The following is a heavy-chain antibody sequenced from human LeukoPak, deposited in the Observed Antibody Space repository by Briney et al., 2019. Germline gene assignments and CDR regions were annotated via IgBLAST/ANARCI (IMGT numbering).Heavy chain of an antibody. CDR2: INSDGRTT. Sequence: QPGGSLTLSCAASGFTFSSYWMHWVRQAPGKGLVWVSLINSDGRTTTYADSVSGRFTISRDNAKNTLYLQMNSLRAEDTAVYYCAREYSSWFDYWGQGTLVSVSS. CDR1: GFTFSSYW. V-gene: IGHV3-74*01. CDR3: AREYSSWFDY. J-gene: IGHJ4*02. D-gene: IGHD6-6*01.